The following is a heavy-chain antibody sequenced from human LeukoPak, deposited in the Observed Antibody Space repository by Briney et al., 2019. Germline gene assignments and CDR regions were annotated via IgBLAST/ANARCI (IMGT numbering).Heavy chain of an antibody. Sequence: SETLSLTCAVYGGSFSDHYWNWIRQPPGKGLEWIGEINHSGTTNYNASLKSRVTISVDTSKNHFSPKLNSMTAADTAVYYCARKASHYSYGLRAIDYWGQGNLVTVSS. D-gene: IGHD5-18*01. V-gene: IGHV4-34*01. CDR1: GGSFSDHY. CDR2: INHSGTT. CDR3: ARKASHYSYGLRAIDY. J-gene: IGHJ4*02.